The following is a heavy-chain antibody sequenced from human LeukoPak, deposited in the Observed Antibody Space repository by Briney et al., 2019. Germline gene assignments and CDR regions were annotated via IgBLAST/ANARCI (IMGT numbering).Heavy chain of an antibody. CDR2: ITSGVGIT. J-gene: IGHJ4*02. CDR3: AKGDYYDIDY. V-gene: IGHV3-23*01. Sequence: PGGSLRLSCAASGFTFSNYGMNWVRQAPGKGLEWVSIITSGVGITYYADSVKGRFTISRDNSKNTLYLQMNSLRADDTAVYYGAKGDYYDIDYWGQGTLVTVSS. D-gene: IGHD3-22*01. CDR1: GFTFSNYG.